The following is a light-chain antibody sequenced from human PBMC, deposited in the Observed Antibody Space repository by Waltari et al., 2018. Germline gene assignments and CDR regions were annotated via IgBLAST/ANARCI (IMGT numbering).Light chain of an antibody. J-gene: IGKJ1*01. CDR3: QHHVRLPAT. V-gene: IGKV3-20*01. Sequence: IVLTQSPGTXSLSPGERATLSCRASQSVGKYLAWYQQKPGQAPRLLIYGASSRAAGIPDRFSGSGSGADFSLTISRLEPEDFAVYYCQHHVRLPATFGQGTKVE. CDR2: GAS. CDR1: QSVGKY.